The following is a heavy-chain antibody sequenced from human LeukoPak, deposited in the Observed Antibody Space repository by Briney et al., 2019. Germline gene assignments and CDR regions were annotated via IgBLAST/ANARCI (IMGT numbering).Heavy chain of an antibody. D-gene: IGHD6-19*01. CDR1: GFTFSSYG. J-gene: IGHJ4*02. CDR2: ISYDGSNK. CDR3: AKDPSSGWYYFDY. V-gene: IGHV3-30*18. Sequence: GGSLRLSCAAPGFTFSSYGMHWVRQAPGKGLEWVAVISYDGSNKHYADSVKGRFTISRDNSKNTMYLQMNSLRPEDTAVYYCAKDPSSGWYYFDYWGQGTLVTVSS.